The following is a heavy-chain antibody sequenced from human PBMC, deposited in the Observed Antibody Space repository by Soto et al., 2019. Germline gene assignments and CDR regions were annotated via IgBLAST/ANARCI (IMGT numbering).Heavy chain of an antibody. CDR1: GFTVSSNY. Sequence: PGGSLRLSCAASGFTVSSNYMSWVRQAPGKGLEWVSVIYSGGSTYYADSVKGRFTISRDNSKNTLYLQMNSLRAEDTAVYYCARDRIAAAGYYYGMDVWGQGTTVTVSS. V-gene: IGHV3-66*01. CDR3: ARDRIAAAGYYYGMDV. J-gene: IGHJ6*02. D-gene: IGHD6-13*01. CDR2: IYSGGST.